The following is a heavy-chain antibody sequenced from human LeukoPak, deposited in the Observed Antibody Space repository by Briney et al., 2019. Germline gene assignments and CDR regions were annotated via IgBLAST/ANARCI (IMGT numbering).Heavy chain of an antibody. J-gene: IGHJ3*02. V-gene: IGHV3-53*01. CDR2: SYSDSNT. D-gene: IGHD1-14*01. CDR3: VRKNRDFNAAFDI. Sequence: PGGSLRLSCTAYGFTVSNNYMSWVRQAPGKGLEWVSISYSDSNTNYADSVKGRFTISTDTSQNTLSLQMNSLRAEDTAVYYCVRKNRDFNAAFDIWGQGTVVTVSS. CDR1: GFTVSNNY.